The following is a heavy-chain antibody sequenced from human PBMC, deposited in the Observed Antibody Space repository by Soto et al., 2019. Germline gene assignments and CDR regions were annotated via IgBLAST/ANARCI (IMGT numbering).Heavy chain of an antibody. V-gene: IGHV6-1*01. D-gene: IGHD6-13*01. CDR3: ARTYSSSWYGTNWFYP. J-gene: IGHJ5*02. Sequence: SQTLSLTCAISGDSVSSNSAAWNWIRQSPSRGLEWLGRTYYRSKWYNDYAVSVKSRITINPDTSKNQFSLQLNSVTPEDTAVYYCARTYSSSWYGTNWFYPCGQGTLVTVSS. CDR2: TYYRSKWYN. CDR1: GDSVSSNSAA.